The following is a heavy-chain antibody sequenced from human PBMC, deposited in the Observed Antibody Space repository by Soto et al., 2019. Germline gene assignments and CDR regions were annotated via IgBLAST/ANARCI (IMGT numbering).Heavy chain of an antibody. D-gene: IGHD3-9*01. CDR2: ISGDGTTI. V-gene: IGHV3-74*01. CDR1: GFPFSSYW. CDR3: AREYYGRLTGYYNDH. J-gene: IGHJ4*02. Sequence: EVQLVESGGDSVQPGGSLRLSCAASGFPFSSYWMHWVRHTPGKGLEWVSRISGDGTTIYYADSVTGRFTVSRDNAKNTLTLQMSGLGAEDTAVYYGAREYYGRLTGYYNDHWGQGTLVSVSS.